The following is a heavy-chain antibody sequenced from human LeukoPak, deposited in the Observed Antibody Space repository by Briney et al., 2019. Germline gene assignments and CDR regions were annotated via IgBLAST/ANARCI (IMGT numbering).Heavy chain of an antibody. J-gene: IGHJ6*02. CDR1: GGSISGGDYY. CDR3: ARDRGYSYGLDYYYYGMDV. V-gene: IGHV4-30-4*01. CDR2: IYYSGST. D-gene: IGHD5-18*01. Sequence: SQTLSLTCTVSGGSISGGDYYWSWIRQPPGKGLEWIGYIYYSGSTYYNPSLKSRVTISVDTSKNQFSLKLSSVTAADTAVYYCARDRGYSYGLDYYYYGMDVWGQGTTVTVSS.